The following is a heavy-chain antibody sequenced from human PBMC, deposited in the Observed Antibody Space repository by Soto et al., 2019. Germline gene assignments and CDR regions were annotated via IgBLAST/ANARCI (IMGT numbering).Heavy chain of an antibody. Sequence: HPGGSLRLSCAASGFTFDDYAMHWVRQAPGKGLEWVSLISWDGGSTYYADSVKGRFAISRDNSKNSLYLQMNSLRAEDTALYYCAKDSIAAARKWGDYYYGMDVWGQGTTVTVSS. CDR1: GFTFDDYA. V-gene: IGHV3-43D*04. D-gene: IGHD6-13*01. CDR3: AKDSIAAARKWGDYYYGMDV. J-gene: IGHJ6*02. CDR2: ISWDGGST.